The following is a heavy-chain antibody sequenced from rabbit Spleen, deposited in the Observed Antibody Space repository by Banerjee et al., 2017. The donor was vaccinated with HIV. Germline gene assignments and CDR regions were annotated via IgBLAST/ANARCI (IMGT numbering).Heavy chain of an antibody. V-gene: IGHV1S47*01. CDR1: GFSFSTTS. Sequence: QEQLVEFGGGLVQPEGSLTLTCTASGFSFSTTSYMCWVRQAPGKGLEWVACLSIADGSPHYATWVNGRFTISRGTSLDTVTLQMTSLTVADTATYFCARVDAGYGGYYDDRGNYFNLWGPGTLVTVS. D-gene: IGHD1-1*01. CDR2: LSIADGSP. CDR3: ARVDAGYGGYYDDRGNYFNL. J-gene: IGHJ4*01.